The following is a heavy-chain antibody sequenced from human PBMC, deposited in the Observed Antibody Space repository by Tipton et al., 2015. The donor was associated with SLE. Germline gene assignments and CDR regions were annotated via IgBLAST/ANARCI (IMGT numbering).Heavy chain of an antibody. V-gene: IGHV3-49*03. D-gene: IGHD2-15*01. Sequence: SLRLSCTASGFTFGDYAMSWFRQAPGKGLEWVGFIRSKAYGGTTEYAASVKGRFTISRDDSKSIAYLQMNSLKTEDTAVYYCTRDREVVVAATIPFDHWGQGTLVTVSS. CDR3: TRDREVVVAATIPFDH. CDR2: IRSKAYGGTT. CDR1: GFTFGDYA. J-gene: IGHJ4*02.